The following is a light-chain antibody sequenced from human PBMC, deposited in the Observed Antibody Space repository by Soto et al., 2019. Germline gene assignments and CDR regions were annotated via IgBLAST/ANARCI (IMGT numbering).Light chain of an antibody. Sequence: EIVLTQSPGTLSLSPGERATLSCRASQSVSSSYLAWYQQKPGQAPRLLIYGASSRATGIPDRFSDSGSGTDFTLTISRLEPEDFVVYYCQQYGSSPKLTFGGGTKVEIK. V-gene: IGKV3-20*01. CDR2: GAS. CDR3: QQYGSSPKLT. J-gene: IGKJ4*01. CDR1: QSVSSSY.